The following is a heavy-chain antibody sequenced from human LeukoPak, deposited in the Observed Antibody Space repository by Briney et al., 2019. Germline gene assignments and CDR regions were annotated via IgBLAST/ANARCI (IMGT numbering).Heavy chain of an antibody. J-gene: IGHJ4*02. Sequence: GGSLRLSCVTSGFTFNTYAMSWVRQAPGKGLEWVSGLSGSGDSTFYADSVRGRFTISRDNSKNTFYLQMNSLRTEDTAVYYCVKEHAYSYGYFDYWGRGALVTVSS. D-gene: IGHD5-18*01. V-gene: IGHV3-23*01. CDR1: GFTFNTYA. CDR3: VKEHAYSYGYFDY. CDR2: LSGSGDST.